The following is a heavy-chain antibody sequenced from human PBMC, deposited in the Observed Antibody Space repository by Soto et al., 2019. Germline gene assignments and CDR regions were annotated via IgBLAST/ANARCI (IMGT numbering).Heavy chain of an antibody. Sequence: GGSLRLSCTASGFMFSAYWMSWVRQAPGKGLEWVANIKQDGSEKYYVDSLKGRFTISRANGKNSLYPEMNSLRAEDTAVYYCARDFDLWGRGTLVTVSS. V-gene: IGHV3-7*01. CDR3: ARDFDL. CDR1: GFMFSAYW. J-gene: IGHJ2*01. CDR2: IKQDGSEK.